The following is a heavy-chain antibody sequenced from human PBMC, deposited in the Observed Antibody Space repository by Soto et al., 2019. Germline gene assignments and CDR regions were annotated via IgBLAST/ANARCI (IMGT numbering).Heavy chain of an antibody. V-gene: IGHV4-31*03. Sequence: SETLSLTCTVSGGSISSGGYYFIWIRQHPWRGLEWIGYIYYSGSTYYNPSLKSRVTISVDTSKNQFSLKLSSVTAADTAMYYCARLSGSGSYPYYYGMDVWGQGTTVTVSS. CDR3: ARLSGSGSYPYYYGMDV. CDR1: GGSISSGGYY. D-gene: IGHD3-10*01. CDR2: IYYSGST. J-gene: IGHJ6*02.